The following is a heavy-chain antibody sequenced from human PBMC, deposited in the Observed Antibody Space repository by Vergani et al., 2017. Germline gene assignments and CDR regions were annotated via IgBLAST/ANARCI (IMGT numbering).Heavy chain of an antibody. D-gene: IGHD1-1*01. Sequence: QVQLVESEGGVVQPGRSLRLSCVASGFTFSSHGMHWVRQAPGKGLEWVAVIWYDGSNKYYGDSVKGRFTISRDNSKNTLYLQMNSLRVEDTAVYYCARWYSGKWLDSWGQGTLVTVSS. CDR2: IWYDGSNK. J-gene: IGHJ5*01. CDR3: ARWYSGKWLDS. V-gene: IGHV3-33*01. CDR1: GFTFSSHG.